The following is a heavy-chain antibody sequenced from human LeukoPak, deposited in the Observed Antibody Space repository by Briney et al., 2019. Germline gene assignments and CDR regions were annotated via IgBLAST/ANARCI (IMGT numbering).Heavy chain of an antibody. CDR3: ARRGSSGWYSL. Sequence: KSSETLSLTCAVYGGSFSGYYWSWIRQPPGKGLEWIGEINHSGSTNYNPSLKSRVTISVDTSKNQFSLKLSSVTAADMAVYYCARRGSSGWYSLWGQGTLVTVSS. CDR2: INHSGST. CDR1: GGSFSGYY. D-gene: IGHD6-19*01. J-gene: IGHJ4*02. V-gene: IGHV4-34*01.